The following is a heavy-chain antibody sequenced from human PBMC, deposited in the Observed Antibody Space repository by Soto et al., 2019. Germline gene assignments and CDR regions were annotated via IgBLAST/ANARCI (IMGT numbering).Heavy chain of an antibody. Sequence: GESLKISCKGFGYSFTSYWIGWVRQMPGKGLEWMAIISPEDSDTRYSPSFQGQVTISADKSISTAYLQWSSLRASDTAMYYCARLNGQLVPYHYYSMDVWGQGTMVTVSS. V-gene: IGHV5-51*01. CDR1: GYSFTSYW. D-gene: IGHD6-6*01. CDR2: ISPEDSDT. J-gene: IGHJ6*02. CDR3: ARLNGQLVPYHYYSMDV.